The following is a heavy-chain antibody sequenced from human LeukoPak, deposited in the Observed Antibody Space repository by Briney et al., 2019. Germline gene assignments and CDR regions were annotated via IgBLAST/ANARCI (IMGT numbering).Heavy chain of an antibody. CDR2: ISSSGTYL. D-gene: IGHD2-2*01. CDR1: GFIFSNYW. Sequence: PGGSLRLSCATSGFIFSNYWMTWVRQAPGKGLEWVSSISSSGTYLYYADSVKGRFTISRDNAKNSLSPQMNSLRVEDTAVYYCVRDPSEASHPYYFDYWGQGTLVTVSS. V-gene: IGHV3-21*01. CDR3: VRDPSEASHPYYFDY. J-gene: IGHJ4*02.